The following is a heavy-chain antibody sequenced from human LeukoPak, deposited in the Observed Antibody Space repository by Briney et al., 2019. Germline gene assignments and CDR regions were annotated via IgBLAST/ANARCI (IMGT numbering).Heavy chain of an antibody. CDR2: IDQEGSEK. CDR3: ARIGGYGGLTFDY. V-gene: IGHV3-7*01. CDR1: GFTFSSYW. J-gene: IGHJ4*02. Sequence: PGGSLRLSCAASGFTFSSYWMSWVRQAPGKGLEWVANIDQEGSEKHNVDAVKGRFTISRDNAKNSLYLQMNSLRAEDTAVYYCARIGGYGGLTFDYWGQGTLVTVSS. D-gene: IGHD4-23*01.